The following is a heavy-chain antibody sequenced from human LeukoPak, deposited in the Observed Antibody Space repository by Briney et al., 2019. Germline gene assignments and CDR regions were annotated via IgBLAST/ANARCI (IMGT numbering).Heavy chain of an antibody. V-gene: IGHV3-48*04. Sequence: PGGSLRLSCAASGFTFSSYSMNWVRQAPGKGLEWVSYISSSSSTIYYADSVKGRFTISRDNAKNSLYLQMNSLRAEDTAVYYCARDGQVGATGDGIQTKTGWDAEYFQHWGQGTLVTVSS. CDR2: ISSSSSTI. J-gene: IGHJ1*01. CDR3: ARDGQVGATGDGIQTKTGWDAEYFQH. CDR1: GFTFSSYS. D-gene: IGHD1-26*01.